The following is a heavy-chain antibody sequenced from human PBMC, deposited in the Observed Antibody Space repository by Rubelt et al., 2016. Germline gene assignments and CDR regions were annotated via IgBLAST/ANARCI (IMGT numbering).Heavy chain of an antibody. CDR2: INHSGST. CDR3: ARGKEGVGVTMMDY. D-gene: IGHD3-22*01. Sequence: QVQLQQWGAGLLKPSETLSLTCAVYGGSFSGYYWSWIRQPPGKGLEWIGEINHSGSTNYNPSLKSRVTISVDTSKNQFSLKLSSVTAADTAVYYCARGKEGVGVTMMDYWGQGTLVTVSS. J-gene: IGHJ4*02. CDR1: GGSFSGYY. V-gene: IGHV4-34*01.